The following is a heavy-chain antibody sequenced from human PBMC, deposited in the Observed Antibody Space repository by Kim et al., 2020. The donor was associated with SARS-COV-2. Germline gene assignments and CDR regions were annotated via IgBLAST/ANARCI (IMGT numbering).Heavy chain of an antibody. CDR1: GASISRYY. J-gene: IGHJ5*02. CDR2: IYYNGDS. V-gene: IGHV4-59*01. CDR3: ARAVNYDASETFDP. Sequence: SETLSLTCTVSGASISRYYWSWFRQPTGKRLEWIGYIYYNGDSNYNPSLKSRVTMSVDTSKSQFSLKLSSVTAADTAVYYCARAVNYDASETFDPWGQGTLVTVSS. D-gene: IGHD3-22*01.